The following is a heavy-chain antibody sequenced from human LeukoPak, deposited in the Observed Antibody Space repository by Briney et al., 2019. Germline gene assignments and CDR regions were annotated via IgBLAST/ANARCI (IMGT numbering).Heavy chain of an antibody. CDR2: ISWNSGTI. J-gene: IGHJ6*03. Sequence: GGSLRLSCAGSGFTFDDYAMHWVRQAPGKGLEWVSGISWNSGTIGYADSVKGRFTISRDNAKNSLYLQMNSLRAEDTALYYCAKDRDYYYFYYYMDVWGKGTAVTISS. D-gene: IGHD3-3*01. CDR1: GFTFDDYA. CDR3: AKDRDYYYFYYYMDV. V-gene: IGHV3-9*01.